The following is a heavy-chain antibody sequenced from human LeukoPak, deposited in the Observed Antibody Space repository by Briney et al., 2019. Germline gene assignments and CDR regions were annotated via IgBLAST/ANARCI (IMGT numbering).Heavy chain of an antibody. Sequence: GGTLRLSCAASGFTFSSYGMSWVRQAPGKGLEWVSAISGSGGSTYYADSVKGRFTISRDNSKNTLYLQMNSLRAEDTAVYYCARETSLRISFDYWGQGTLVTVAS. CDR2: ISGSGGST. V-gene: IGHV3-23*01. J-gene: IGHJ4*02. CDR3: ARETSLRISFDY. D-gene: IGHD2/OR15-2a*01. CDR1: GFTFSSYG.